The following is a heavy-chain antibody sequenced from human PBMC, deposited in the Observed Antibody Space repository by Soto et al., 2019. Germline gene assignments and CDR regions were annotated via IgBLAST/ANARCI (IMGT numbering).Heavy chain of an antibody. J-gene: IGHJ3*02. CDR2: ISSSGSTI. CDR3: ARDCTNGVCYTDAFDI. D-gene: IGHD2-8*01. CDR1: GFTFSDYY. Sequence: GGSLRLSCAASGFTFSDYYMSWIRQAPGKGREWVSYISSSGSTIYYADSVKGRFTISRDNAKNSLYLQMNSLRAEDTAVYYCARDCTNGVCYTDAFDIWAQGTMVTVSS. V-gene: IGHV3-11*01.